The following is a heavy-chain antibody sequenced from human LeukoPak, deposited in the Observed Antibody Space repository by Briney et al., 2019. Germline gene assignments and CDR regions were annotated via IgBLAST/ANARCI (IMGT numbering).Heavy chain of an antibody. CDR3: ARSSITIFGVVIGDFDY. J-gene: IGHJ4*02. CDR2: ISHSGST. CDR1: GYSISSGYY. V-gene: IGHV4-38-2*02. Sequence: PSETLSLTCSVAGYSISSGYYWGWIRQPPGKGLEWIGSISHSGSTYYNPSLKSRVTISVDTSKNHFSLKLSSVTAADTAVYYCARSSITIFGVVIGDFDYWGQGTLVTVSS. D-gene: IGHD3-3*01.